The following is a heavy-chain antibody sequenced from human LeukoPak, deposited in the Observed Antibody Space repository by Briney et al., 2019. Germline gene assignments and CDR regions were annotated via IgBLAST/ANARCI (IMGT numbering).Heavy chain of an antibody. CDR2: ISSRSDYI. CDR3: ARGGGDHFASDS. J-gene: IGHJ4*02. Sequence: GGSLRLSCVGSGFIFNNYYMNWVRQAPGEGLEWVSSISSRSDYIWYAGSVKGRFAISRDNAKNSLYLQMNSLRTDDSAVYYCARGGGDHFASDSWGQGTLVTVSS. CDR1: GFIFNNYY. V-gene: IGHV3-21*06. D-gene: IGHD3-16*01.